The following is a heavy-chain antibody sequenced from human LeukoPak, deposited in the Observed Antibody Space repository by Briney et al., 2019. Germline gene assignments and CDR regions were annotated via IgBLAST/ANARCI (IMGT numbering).Heavy chain of an antibody. D-gene: IGHD1-14*01. J-gene: IGHJ3*02. CDR1: GFTFSRYW. V-gene: IGHV3-74*01. CDR3: ASDTTPHTFDI. Sequence: PGGSLRLSCAASGFTFSRYWMHWVRQAPGKGLVWVSLINVDGSTTTYADSVKGRFAISRDNAKNTLYLQMNSLRAEDTAVYYCASDTTPHTFDIWGQGTMVTVSS. CDR2: INVDGSTT.